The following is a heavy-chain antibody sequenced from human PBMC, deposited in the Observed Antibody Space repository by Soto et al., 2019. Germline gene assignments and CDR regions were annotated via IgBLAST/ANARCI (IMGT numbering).Heavy chain of an antibody. D-gene: IGHD4-17*01. CDR1: GLTFSSYW. J-gene: IGHJ4*02. Sequence: EVQLVESGGGLVQPGGSLRLSCAASGLTFSSYWMHWVCQAPGKGLVWVSRINSAGSSTSYADSVKGRFTISRDNAKNTLYLRMNSLRAEDTAVYYCALSHTVTTDYWGQGTLVTVSS. V-gene: IGHV3-74*01. CDR2: INSAGSST. CDR3: ALSHTVTTDY.